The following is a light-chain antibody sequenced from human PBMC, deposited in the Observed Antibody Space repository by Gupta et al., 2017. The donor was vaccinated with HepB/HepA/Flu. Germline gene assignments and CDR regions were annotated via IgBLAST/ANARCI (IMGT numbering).Light chain of an antibody. Sequence: EIVLTQSPAILSLSPGDRATLSCGASQSVSHSYVAWYQHKPGLAPRLLIHDASTRATGIPDRFGGSKSGTNFTLTIRRLEPEDFAVYCCQQEGNPPKTFGHGTKVEFK. V-gene: IGKV3D-20*01. CDR1: QSVSHSY. J-gene: IGKJ3*01. CDR2: DAS. CDR3: QQEGNPPKT.